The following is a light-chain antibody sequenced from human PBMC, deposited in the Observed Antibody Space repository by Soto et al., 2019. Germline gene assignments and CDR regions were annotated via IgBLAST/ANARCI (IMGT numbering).Light chain of an antibody. V-gene: IGLV2-14*03. CDR2: EVS. CDR3: SSYTSSNTLWV. J-gene: IGLJ3*02. Sequence: QSALTQPASVSGSPGQSITISCTGTSSDVGGYNYVSWSQQHPGKAPKLLISEVSNRPSGVSNRFSGSKSGNTASLTISGLQAEDEAIYYCSSYTSSNTLWVFGGGTKLTVL. CDR1: SSDVGGYNY.